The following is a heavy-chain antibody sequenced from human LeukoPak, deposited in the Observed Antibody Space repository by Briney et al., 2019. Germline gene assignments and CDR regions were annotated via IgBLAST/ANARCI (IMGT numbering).Heavy chain of an antibody. CDR1: GFTFSSYG. CDR3: ARGGFYDFWSGFPMDV. V-gene: IGHV3-30*04. J-gene: IGHJ6*02. D-gene: IGHD3-3*01. Sequence: GKSLRLSCAASGFTFSSYGLHWVRQAPGKGLEWVAVISYDGSNKYYADSVKGRFTISRDNSKNTLYLQVNSLRAEDTAVYYCARGGFYDFWSGFPMDVWGQGTTVTVSS. CDR2: ISYDGSNK.